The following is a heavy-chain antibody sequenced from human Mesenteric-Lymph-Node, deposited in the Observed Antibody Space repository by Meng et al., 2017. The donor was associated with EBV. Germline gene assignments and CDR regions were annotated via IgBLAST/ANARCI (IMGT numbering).Heavy chain of an antibody. CDR3: AREVSVGPTTRFDY. V-gene: IGHV1-18*01. D-gene: IGHD1-26*01. J-gene: IGHJ4*02. Sequence: QVQLVQSGAEAKKPGASEMASCMASGYTFTSYVTNWVRQAPGQGLEWMGWISTYNGNTDYAQKLQGRVTMTTDTSTSTAYMELRSLRSDDTAVYYCAREVSVGPTTRFDYWGQGTLVTVST. CDR2: ISTYNGNT. CDR1: GYTFTSYV.